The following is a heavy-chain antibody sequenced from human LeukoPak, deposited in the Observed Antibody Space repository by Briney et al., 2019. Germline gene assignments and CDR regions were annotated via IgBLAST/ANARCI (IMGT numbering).Heavy chain of an antibody. V-gene: IGHV3-33*01. Sequence: GRSLRLSCAASGFTFSNYGMHWVRQAPGKGLEWVAVIWYDGSNKYYADSVKGRFTISRDNSENTLYLQMNSLGAEDTALYYCASDGIAVDRGIGYFDYWGQGTLVTVSS. D-gene: IGHD6-13*01. CDR3: ASDGIAVDRGIGYFDY. CDR1: GFTFSNYG. CDR2: IWYDGSNK. J-gene: IGHJ4*02.